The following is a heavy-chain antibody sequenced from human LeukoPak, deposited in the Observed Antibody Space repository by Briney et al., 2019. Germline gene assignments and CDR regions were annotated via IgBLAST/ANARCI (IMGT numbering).Heavy chain of an antibody. CDR2: ISYDGSKT. CDR1: GFTFCSNA. CDR3: AGYSSSWSSFDY. D-gene: IGHD6-13*01. V-gene: IGHV3-30-3*01. J-gene: IGHJ4*02. Sequence: GGCLRLSCAASGFTFCSNAMHCGRAAPGEGLEWVAVISYDGSKTYYADSVKDRFTISRDNSKNTLYLQMNSLRAEDTAVYYCAGYSSSWSSFDYWGQGTLVTVS.